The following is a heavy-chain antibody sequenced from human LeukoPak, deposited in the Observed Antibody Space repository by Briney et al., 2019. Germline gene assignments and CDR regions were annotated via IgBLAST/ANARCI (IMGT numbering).Heavy chain of an antibody. CDR1: GDSIISNIYW. Sequence: SETLSLTCTVSGDSIISNIYWWDWLRLPPGKGLEWIGATFYTGRTSYSPSLKSRVSISVDTSKNQFSLDLSSATAADTAVYCARRRHNFDFYDVWGQGTRVTVSS. J-gene: IGHJ3*01. V-gene: IGHV4-39*01. D-gene: IGHD3/OR15-3a*01. CDR2: TFYTGRT. CDR3: RRRHNFDFYDV.